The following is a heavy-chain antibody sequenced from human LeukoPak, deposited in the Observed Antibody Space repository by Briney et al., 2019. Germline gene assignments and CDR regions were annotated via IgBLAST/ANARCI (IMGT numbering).Heavy chain of an antibody. CDR3: ARVPLIVVVPAALSGDY. Sequence: ASVKVSCKASGYTFTSYGIGWVRQAPGQGLEWMGWISAYNGSTNYAQKLQGRVTMTTDTSTSTAYMELRSLRSDDTAVYYCARVPLIVVVPAALSGDYWGQGTLVTVSS. D-gene: IGHD2-2*01. V-gene: IGHV1-18*04. CDR2: ISAYNGST. J-gene: IGHJ4*02. CDR1: GYTFTSYG.